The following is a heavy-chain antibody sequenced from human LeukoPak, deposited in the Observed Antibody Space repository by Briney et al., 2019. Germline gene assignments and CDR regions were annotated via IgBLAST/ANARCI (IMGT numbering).Heavy chain of an antibody. CDR1: GFILSSYW. V-gene: IGHV3-7*03. CDR3: ARQRAGGTKADGLDV. D-gene: IGHD3-16*01. CDR2: IRQDGSEI. J-gene: IGHJ3*01. Sequence: GGSLSLSCAAPGFILSSYWMSWVRQAPGKGLEWVANIRQDGSEICYVGSVKGRFTISRDNAKNSVYLQMNSLRDDDTAVYYCARQRAGGTKADGLDVWGQGTMVTVSS.